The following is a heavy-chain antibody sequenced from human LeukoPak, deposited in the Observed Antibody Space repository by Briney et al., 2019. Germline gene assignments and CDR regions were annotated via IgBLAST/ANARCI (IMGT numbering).Heavy chain of an antibody. Sequence: ESSETLSLTCTVSGGSISSSSYYWGWIRQPPGKGLEWIGSIYYSGSTYYNPSLKSRVTISVDTSKNQFSLKLSSVTAADTAVYYCARRESSGWYGYSGSYNDAFDIWGQGTMVTASS. V-gene: IGHV4-39*01. CDR1: GGSISSSSYY. CDR3: ARRESSGWYGYSGSYNDAFDI. J-gene: IGHJ3*02. D-gene: IGHD1-26*01. CDR2: IYYSGST.